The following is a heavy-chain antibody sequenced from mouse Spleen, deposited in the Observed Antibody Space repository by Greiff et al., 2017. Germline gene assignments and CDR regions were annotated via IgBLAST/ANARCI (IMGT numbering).Heavy chain of an antibody. V-gene: IGHV5-17*01. Sequence: EVKLMESGGGLVKPGGSLKLSCAASGFTFSDYGMHWVRQAPEKGLEWVAYISSGSSTIYYADTVKGRFTISRDNAKNTLFLQMTSLRSEDTAMYYCARQVGPYWYFDVWGAGTTVTVSS. J-gene: IGHJ1*01. CDR1: GFTFSDYG. CDR2: ISSGSSTI. CDR3: ARQVGPYWYFDV. D-gene: IGHD4-1*01.